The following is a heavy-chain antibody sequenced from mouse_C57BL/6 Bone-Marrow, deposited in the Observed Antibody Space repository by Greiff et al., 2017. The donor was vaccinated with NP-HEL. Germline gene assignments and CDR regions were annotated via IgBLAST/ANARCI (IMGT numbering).Heavy chain of an antibody. Sequence: QVQLQQPGAELVKPGASVKLSCKASGYTFTSYWMHWVKQRPGQGLEWIGMIHPNSGSTNYNEKFKSKATLTVDKSSSTAYMQLSSLTSEDSAVYYCARRGFYYPQEGFAYWGQGTLVTVSA. CDR2: IHPNSGST. V-gene: IGHV1-64*01. J-gene: IGHJ3*01. CDR1: GYTFTSYW. CDR3: ARRGFYYPQEGFAY. D-gene: IGHD2-1*01.